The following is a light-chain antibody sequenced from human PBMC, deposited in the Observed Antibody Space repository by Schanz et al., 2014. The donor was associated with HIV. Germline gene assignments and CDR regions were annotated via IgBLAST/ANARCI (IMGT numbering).Light chain of an antibody. J-gene: IGLJ2*01. CDR3: SSYVGNKNLL. Sequence: QSALTQPASVSGSPGQSITISCTGTRNDVGTYNLVSWYQQHPGKAPQLMIYDVTKRPSGVPDRFSGSKSGNTASLTVSGLQVEDEADYYCSSYVGNKNLLFGGGTKVTVL. V-gene: IGLV2-8*01. CDR2: DVT. CDR1: RNDVGTYNL.